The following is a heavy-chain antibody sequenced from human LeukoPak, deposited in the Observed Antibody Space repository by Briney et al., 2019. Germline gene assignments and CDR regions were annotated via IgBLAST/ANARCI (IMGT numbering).Heavy chain of an antibody. J-gene: IGHJ5*02. CDR3: ASSHCTAGSCNWFDP. Sequence: PGGSLRLSCGASGFAVSSNYMIWVRQAPGKGLEWVSFMYRGDRTYYADSVKGRFTMSSDDMEKTVYLQMDSLRAEDTAVYYCASSHCTAGSCNWFDPWGQGTLVTVSS. D-gene: IGHD2-8*02. CDR2: MYRGDRT. CDR1: GFAVSSNY. V-gene: IGHV3-66*01.